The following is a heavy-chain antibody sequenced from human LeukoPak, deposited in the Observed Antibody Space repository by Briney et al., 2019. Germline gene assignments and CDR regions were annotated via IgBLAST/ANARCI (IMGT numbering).Heavy chain of an antibody. CDR2: ISAYNGNT. Sequence: GASVKVSCKASGYTFTSYGISWVRQAPGQGLEWMGWISAYNGNTNYAQKLQGRVTMTTDTSTSTAYMELRSLRSDDTAVYYCAREETVYAIAPYYYYYGMDVWGQGTTVTVSS. CDR1: GYTFTSYG. D-gene: IGHD2-8*01. CDR3: AREETVYAIAPYYYYYGMDV. V-gene: IGHV1-18*01. J-gene: IGHJ6*02.